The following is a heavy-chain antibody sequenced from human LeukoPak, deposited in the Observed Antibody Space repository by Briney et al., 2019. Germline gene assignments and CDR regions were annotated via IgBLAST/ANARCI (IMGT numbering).Heavy chain of an antibody. CDR1: GFTFSSYW. CDR2: IKQDGSEK. Sequence: GGSLRLSCAASGFTFSSYWMSWVRQAPGKGLEWVANIKQDGSEKYYVDSVKGRFTISRDNAKNSLYLQMNGLRAEDTAVYYCARDGDIVVVPAAMGWLRYYYYYGMDVWGRGTTVTVSS. CDR3: ARDGDIVVVPAAMGWLRYYYYYGMDV. J-gene: IGHJ6*02. D-gene: IGHD2-2*01. V-gene: IGHV3-7*01.